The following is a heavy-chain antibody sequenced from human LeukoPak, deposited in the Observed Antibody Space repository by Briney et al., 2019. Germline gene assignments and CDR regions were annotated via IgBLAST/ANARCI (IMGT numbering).Heavy chain of an antibody. Sequence: GASVKVSCKASGYTFTGYYMHWVRQAPGQGLEWMGWINPNSGGTNYAQKFQGRVTMTRDTSISTAYMEPSRLRSDDTAVYYCARDPGGEVVYWGQGTLVTVSS. J-gene: IGHJ4*02. D-gene: IGHD2-21*01. CDR2: INPNSGGT. CDR1: GYTFTGYY. CDR3: ARDPGGEVVY. V-gene: IGHV1-2*02.